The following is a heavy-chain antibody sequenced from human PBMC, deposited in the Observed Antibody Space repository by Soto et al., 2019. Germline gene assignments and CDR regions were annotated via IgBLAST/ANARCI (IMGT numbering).Heavy chain of an antibody. D-gene: IGHD3-10*01. CDR2: IWYDGSNK. CDR3: AREVGLGWFDP. J-gene: IGHJ5*02. V-gene: IGHV3-33*01. CDR1: GFTFSSYG. Sequence: QVQLVESGGGVVQPGRSLRLSCAASGFTFSSYGMHWVRQAPGKGLEWVAVIWYDGSNKYYADSVKGRFTISRDNSKNTLYQQMNSLRAEDTAVYYCAREVGLGWFDPWGQGTLVTVSS.